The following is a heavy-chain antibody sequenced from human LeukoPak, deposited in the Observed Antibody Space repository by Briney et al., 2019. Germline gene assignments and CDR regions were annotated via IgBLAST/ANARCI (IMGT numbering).Heavy chain of an antibody. CDR1: GGSISSYY. D-gene: IGHD2-21*02. CDR3: ARERYCGGDCSYFDY. Sequence: SETLSLTCTVSGGSISSYYWSWIRQPPGKGLEWIGYIYYSGSTNYNPSLKSRVTISVDTSKNQFSLKLSSVTAADTAVYYCARERYCGGDCSYFDYWGQGTLVTVSS. J-gene: IGHJ4*02. V-gene: IGHV4-59*01. CDR2: IYYSGST.